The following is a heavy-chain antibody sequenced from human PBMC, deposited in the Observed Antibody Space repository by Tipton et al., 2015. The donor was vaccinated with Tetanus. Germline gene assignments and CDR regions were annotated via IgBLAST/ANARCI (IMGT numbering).Heavy chain of an antibody. J-gene: IGHJ4*02. CDR1: GFTFSNYA. D-gene: IGHD2/OR15-2a*01. CDR3: AKSSGFIMNIGGDYLDN. CDR2: ITGSGASP. V-gene: IGHV3-23*01. Sequence: SLRLSCKASGFTFSNYAISWVRQAPGKGLEWVSGITGSGASPYYAESVQGRFTISRDNSESTVFLQMTSLSADDTAIYYCAKSSGFIMNIGGDYLDNWGQGTLVTVAS.